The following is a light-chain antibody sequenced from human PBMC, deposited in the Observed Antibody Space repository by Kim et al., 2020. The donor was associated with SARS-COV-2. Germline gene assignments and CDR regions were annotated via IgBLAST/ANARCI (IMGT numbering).Light chain of an antibody. CDR3: QQYKSYPLT. CDR1: KGSSYY. J-gene: IGKJ4*01. Sequence: AAVGDRVTITCRASKGSSYYLAWFQQTPGKATKSLIYAASRLQSGVPSKCSGSGSGKDFTLTISSLQHEDFATYYCQQYKSYPLTFGGGTKVDIK. V-gene: IGKV1-16*02. CDR2: AAS.